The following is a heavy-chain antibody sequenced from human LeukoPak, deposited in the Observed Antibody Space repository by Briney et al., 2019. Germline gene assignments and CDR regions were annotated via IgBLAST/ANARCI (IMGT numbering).Heavy chain of an antibody. Sequence: PGGSLRLSCAASGLTVYTNDMSWVRQAPGKRLEWVSILYSGGRTYYGDSVKGRFTISRDNSRNTLYLQMNSLRDEDTAMYYCTKSGPPDPYWGQGTMVTVSS. J-gene: IGHJ3*01. D-gene: IGHD1-14*01. CDR2: LYSGGRT. CDR3: TKSGPPDPY. V-gene: IGHV3-53*01. CDR1: GLTVYTND.